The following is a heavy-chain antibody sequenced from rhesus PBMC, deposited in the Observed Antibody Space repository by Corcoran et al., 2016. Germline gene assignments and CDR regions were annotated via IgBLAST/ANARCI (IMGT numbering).Heavy chain of an antibody. CDR3: TSPVRYRFDV. J-gene: IGHJ5-1*01. CDR2: INGHSGST. V-gene: IGHV4-80*01. D-gene: IGHD4-29*01. Sequence: QVQLQESGPGLVKPSETLSLTCAVSGCSFRSYWWNWIRQPPGKGLEWIGEINGHSGSTNYNPSLQSRVTISRDVSKTQFSLRLTSVTAADTAVYYCTSPVRYRFDVWGPGVLVSVSS. CDR1: GCSFRSYW.